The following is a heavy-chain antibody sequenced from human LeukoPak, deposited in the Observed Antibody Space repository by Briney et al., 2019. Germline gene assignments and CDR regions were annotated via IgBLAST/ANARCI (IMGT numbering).Heavy chain of an antibody. CDR3: ARSTQIAAAPDY. D-gene: IGHD6-13*01. V-gene: IGHV4-30-4*08. Sequence: PSETLSLTCSVSGDSISSGDYYWSWIRQPPGKGLEWIGYIYYSGSTYYNPSLKSRVTISVDTSKNQFSLKLSSVTAADTAVYYCARSTQIAAAPDYWGQGTLVTVSS. CDR1: GDSISSGDYY. CDR2: IYYSGST. J-gene: IGHJ4*02.